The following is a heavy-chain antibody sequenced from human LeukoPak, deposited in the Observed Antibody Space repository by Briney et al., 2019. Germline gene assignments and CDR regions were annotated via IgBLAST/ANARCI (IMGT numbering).Heavy chain of an antibody. D-gene: IGHD3-3*01. CDR1: GFTFSSYS. V-gene: IGHV3-48*01. CDR3: VRDSIFAPLDY. J-gene: IGHJ4*02. Sequence: GSLRLSSAASGFTFSSYSMNWVRQAPGKGLEWVSYISSSSSTKYYADSVKGRFTISRDNAKNSLYLQMNSLRAEDTAVYYCVRDSIFAPLDYWGQGTLVTVSS. CDR2: ISSSSSTK.